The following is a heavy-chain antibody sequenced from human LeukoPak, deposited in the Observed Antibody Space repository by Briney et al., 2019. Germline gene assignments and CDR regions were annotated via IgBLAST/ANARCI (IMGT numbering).Heavy chain of an antibody. V-gene: IGHV3-30*02. Sequence: GGSLRLSCAASGFTFSSYGMHWVRQAPGKGLEWVAFIRYDGSNKYYADSVKGRFTISRDNSKNTLYLQMNSLRAEDTAVYYCAKGVGSYSSGWYVSDFDCWGQGTLVTVSS. D-gene: IGHD6-19*01. CDR2: IRYDGSNK. J-gene: IGHJ4*02. CDR1: GFTFSSYG. CDR3: AKGVGSYSSGWYVSDFDC.